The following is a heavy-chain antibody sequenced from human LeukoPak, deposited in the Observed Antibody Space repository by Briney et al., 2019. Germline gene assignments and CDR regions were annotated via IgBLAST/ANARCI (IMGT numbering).Heavy chain of an antibody. D-gene: IGHD3-3*01. CDR3: ARDSITIFGVVTS. CDR1: GFTFSSYS. CDR2: ISSSSSTI. Sequence: GGSLRLSCAASGFTFSSYSMNWVRQAPGKGLEWVSYISSSSSTIYYADSVKGRFTISRDNAKNSLYLQMNSLRAEDTAVYYCARDSITIFGVVTSWGQGTLVTVSS. V-gene: IGHV3-48*01. J-gene: IGHJ4*02.